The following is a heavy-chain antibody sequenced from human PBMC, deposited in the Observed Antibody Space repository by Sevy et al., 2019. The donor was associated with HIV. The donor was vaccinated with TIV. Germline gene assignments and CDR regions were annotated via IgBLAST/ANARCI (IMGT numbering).Heavy chain of an antibody. CDR1: GFTFNDYY. J-gene: IGHJ2*01. Sequence: GGSLRLSCAASGFTFNDYYMSWIRQSPGKGLEWISYISDRGTTIYYADSVKGRFTISRDNAKSLMYLQMNSLKTEDTAIYYCAREGDLRYFDFWGRGTLLTASS. CDR2: ISDRGTTI. CDR3: AREGDLRYFDF. V-gene: IGHV3-11*01. D-gene: IGHD3-10*01.